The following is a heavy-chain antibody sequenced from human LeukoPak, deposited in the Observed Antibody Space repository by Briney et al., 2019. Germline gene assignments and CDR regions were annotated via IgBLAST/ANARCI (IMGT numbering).Heavy chain of an antibody. V-gene: IGHV3-30*18. CDR3: AKDISGYNWNYGAFDY. Sequence: GRSLRLSCAASGFTFSSYGIHWVRQAPGKGLEWVAVISHDGSNKYYADSVKGRFTISRDNSKNTLYLQMNSLRAEDTAVYYCAKDISGYNWNYGAFDYWGQGTLVTVSS. J-gene: IGHJ4*02. CDR2: ISHDGSNK. D-gene: IGHD1-7*01. CDR1: GFTFSSYG.